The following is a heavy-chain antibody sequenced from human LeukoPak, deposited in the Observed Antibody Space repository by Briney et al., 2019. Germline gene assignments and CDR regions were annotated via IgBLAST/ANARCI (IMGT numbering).Heavy chain of an antibody. Sequence: GGSLRLSCAASGFTFSNAWMSWVRQAPGKGLEWVGRIKSKTDGGTTDYAAPVKGRFTISRDDSKNTLYVQMNSLKTEDTAVYYCTTEMTTVTTLFRYWGQGTLVTVSS. D-gene: IGHD4-17*01. V-gene: IGHV3-15*01. CDR1: GFTFSNAW. J-gene: IGHJ4*02. CDR3: TTEMTTVTTLFRY. CDR2: IKSKTDGGTT.